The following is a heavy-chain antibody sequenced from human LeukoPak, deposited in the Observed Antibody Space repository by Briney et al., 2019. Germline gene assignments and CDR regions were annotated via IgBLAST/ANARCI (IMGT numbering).Heavy chain of an antibody. CDR1: GGSISSYY. V-gene: IGHV4-4*07. Sequence: MPSETLSLTCTVSGGSISSYYWSWIRQPAGKGLEWIGRIYTSWSTNYNPSLKSRVTMSVDTSKNQFSLKLSSVTAADTAVYYCAREGGGYYYGSGSYKFDYWGQGTLVTVSS. CDR3: AREGGGYYYGSGSYKFDY. J-gene: IGHJ4*02. D-gene: IGHD3-10*01. CDR2: IYTSWST.